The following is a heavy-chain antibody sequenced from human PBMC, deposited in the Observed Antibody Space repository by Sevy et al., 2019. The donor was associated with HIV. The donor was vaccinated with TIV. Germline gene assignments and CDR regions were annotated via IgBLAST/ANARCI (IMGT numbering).Heavy chain of an antibody. V-gene: IGHV3-30-3*01. CDR3: ARDMVAVAGTVY. Sequence: GGCLRLSCAASGFTFSSYAMHWVRQAPGKGLEWVAVISYDGSNKYYADSVKGRFTISRDNSKNTLYLQMNSLRAEDTAVYYCARDMVAVAGTVYWGQGTLVTVSS. CDR1: GFTFSSYA. J-gene: IGHJ4*02. CDR2: ISYDGSNK. D-gene: IGHD6-19*01.